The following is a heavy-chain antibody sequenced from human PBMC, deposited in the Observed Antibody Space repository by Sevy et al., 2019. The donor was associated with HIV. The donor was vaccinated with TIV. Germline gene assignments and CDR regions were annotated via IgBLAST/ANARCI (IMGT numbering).Heavy chain of an antibody. CDR2: IWYDGSNK. V-gene: IGHV3-33*01. CDR1: GFTFSSYG. J-gene: IGHJ4*02. CDR3: AGAGNVVVGATEGRYFDY. D-gene: IGHD2-15*01. Sequence: GGSLRLSCAASGFTFSSYGMHWVRQAPGKGLEWVAVIWYDGSNKYYADSVKGRFTISRDNSNNTLYRQMNSMRAEDTAVYYCAGAGNVVVGATEGRYFDYWGQGTLVTVSS.